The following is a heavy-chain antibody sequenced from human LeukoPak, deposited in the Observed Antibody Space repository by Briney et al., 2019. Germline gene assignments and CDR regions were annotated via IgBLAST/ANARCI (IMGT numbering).Heavy chain of an antibody. CDR1: GFTFSSYA. J-gene: IGHJ3*02. CDR2: ISGSGGST. Sequence: GGSLRLSCAASGFTFSSYAMSWVRQAPGKGLEWVSAISGSGGSTYYADSVKGRFTISRDNSKNTLYLQMNSLRAEDTAVYYCAKDSMMGDYYDSSGSDAFDIWGQGTMVTVSS. D-gene: IGHD3-22*01. V-gene: IGHV3-23*01. CDR3: AKDSMMGDYYDSSGSDAFDI.